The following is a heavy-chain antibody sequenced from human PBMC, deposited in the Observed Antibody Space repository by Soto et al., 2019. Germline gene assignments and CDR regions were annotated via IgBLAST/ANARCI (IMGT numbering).Heavy chain of an antibody. CDR2: IRYDGSNK. V-gene: IGHV3-33*06. CDR3: AKEGLGPTYSLDY. CDR1: GFTFSSYG. D-gene: IGHD3-9*01. Sequence: QVQLVESGGGVVQPGRSLRLSCAASGFTFSSYGMHWVRQAPGKGLEWVAIIRYDGSNKYYADSVKGRFTISRDNSKNTLFLQRNSLRDDDTAVNYCAKEGLGPTYSLDYWGQGTLVTVSS. J-gene: IGHJ4*02.